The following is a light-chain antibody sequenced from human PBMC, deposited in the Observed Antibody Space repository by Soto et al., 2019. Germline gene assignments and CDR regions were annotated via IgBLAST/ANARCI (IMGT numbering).Light chain of an antibody. V-gene: IGLV2-23*02. Sequence: QSALTQPASVSGSPGQSITISCTGSSSDVGNYNLVSWYQHHPGKAPKFMIYEVSKRPSGVSDRFSGSKSGNTASLTISGLQAEDEADYYCCSYVGGSTVVFGGGTKLTVL. CDR3: CSYVGGSTVV. CDR2: EVS. CDR1: SSDVGNYNL. J-gene: IGLJ2*01.